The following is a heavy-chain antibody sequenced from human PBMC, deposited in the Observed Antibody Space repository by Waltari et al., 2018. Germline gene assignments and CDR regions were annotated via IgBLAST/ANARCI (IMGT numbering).Heavy chain of an antibody. CDR1: GFNFNSYT. Sequence: EVQLVESGGGLVTPGGSLRLSCVASGFNFNSYTMNWVRQAPGKGLEWVSSIGANGDYISYADSVRGRFTTSRDSARNSLYLQMTSLRAEDTAVYFCASHFEDYYYYMDVWGKGTTVTVSS. CDR3: ASHFEDYYYYMDV. CDR2: IGANGDYI. J-gene: IGHJ6*03. V-gene: IGHV3-21*01.